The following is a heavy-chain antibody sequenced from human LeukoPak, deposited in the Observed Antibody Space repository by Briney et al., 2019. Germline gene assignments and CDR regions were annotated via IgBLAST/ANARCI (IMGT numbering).Heavy chain of an antibody. D-gene: IGHD3-22*01. V-gene: IGHV1-69*04. Sequence: SVKVSCKASGGTFSSYAISWVRQAPGQGLEWMGRIIPILGIANYAQKFQGRVTITADKSTSTAYMELSSPRSEDTAVYYCARVCMGDYYDSSGWCDFDYWGQGTLVTVSS. CDR2: IIPILGIA. J-gene: IGHJ4*02. CDR1: GGTFSSYA. CDR3: ARVCMGDYYDSSGWCDFDY.